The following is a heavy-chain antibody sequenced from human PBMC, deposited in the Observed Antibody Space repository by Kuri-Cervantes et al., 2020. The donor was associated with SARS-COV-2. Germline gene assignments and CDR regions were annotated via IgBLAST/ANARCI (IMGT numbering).Heavy chain of an antibody. CDR2: ISSNGGST. Sequence: GGSLRLSSSASGFTFSSYAMHWVRQAPGKGLEYVSAISSNGGSTYYADSVKGRFTISRDNSKNTLYLQMSSLRAEDTAVYYCVKSSYGGSSSWPDYWGQGTLVTVSS. CDR1: GFTFSSYA. V-gene: IGHV3-64D*06. J-gene: IGHJ4*02. D-gene: IGHD6-13*01. CDR3: VKSSYGGSSSWPDY.